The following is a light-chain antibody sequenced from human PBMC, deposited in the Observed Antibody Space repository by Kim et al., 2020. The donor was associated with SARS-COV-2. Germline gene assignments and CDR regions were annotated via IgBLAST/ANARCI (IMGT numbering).Light chain of an antibody. CDR1: QLGDKF. J-gene: IGLJ2*01. CDR3: QAWDTSTVI. CDR2: QDN. Sequence: SPEKPAIVTCSGDQLGDKFVSWYQLKPGQSPFLVIYQDNKRPSGIPERFSGSNSGNTATLTISVTQAMDEADYYCQAWDTSTVIFGGGTQLTVL. V-gene: IGLV3-1*01.